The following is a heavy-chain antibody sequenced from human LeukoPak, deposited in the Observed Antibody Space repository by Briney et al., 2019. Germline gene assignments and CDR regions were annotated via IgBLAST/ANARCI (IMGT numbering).Heavy chain of an antibody. Sequence: SETLSLTCTVSGGSISSGGYYWSWIRQHPGKGLEWIGYIYYSGSTYYNPSLKSRVTISVDTSKNQLSLKLSSVTAADTAVYYCARDPSGSSSWYWDYWGQGTLVTVSS. CDR2: IYYSGST. CDR3: ARDPSGSSSWYWDY. J-gene: IGHJ4*02. CDR1: GGSISSGGYY. V-gene: IGHV4-31*03. D-gene: IGHD6-13*01.